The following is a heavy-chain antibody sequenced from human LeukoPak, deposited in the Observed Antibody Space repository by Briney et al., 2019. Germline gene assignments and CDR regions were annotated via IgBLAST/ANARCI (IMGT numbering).Heavy chain of an antibody. CDR2: TNSDGSST. CDR1: GFTFSSYW. J-gene: IGHJ3*01. Sequence: PGGSLRLACAVSGFTFSSYWMHWVPQAPGKGLVWVSRTNSDGSSTSYADSVKGRFTISRDNAKNTLYLQMNSLRAEDTAVYYCARALWTNPTLGLWGQGTMVTVFS. D-gene: IGHD3-16*01. CDR3: ARALWTNPTLGL. V-gene: IGHV3-74*01.